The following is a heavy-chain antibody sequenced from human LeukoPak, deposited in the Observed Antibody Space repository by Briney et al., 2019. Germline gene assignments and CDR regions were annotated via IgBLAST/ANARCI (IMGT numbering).Heavy chain of an antibody. D-gene: IGHD3-22*01. CDR1: GFTFSSYA. Sequence: GGSLRLSCAASGFTFSSYAMSWVRQAPGKGLGWVSAISKSGDSTFYADSVKGRFTISRDNAKNSLYLQMNSLRAEDTAVYYCARDINYYDSSGYYKDYWGQGTLVTVSS. V-gene: IGHV3-23*01. J-gene: IGHJ4*02. CDR3: ARDINYYDSSGYYKDY. CDR2: ISKSGDST.